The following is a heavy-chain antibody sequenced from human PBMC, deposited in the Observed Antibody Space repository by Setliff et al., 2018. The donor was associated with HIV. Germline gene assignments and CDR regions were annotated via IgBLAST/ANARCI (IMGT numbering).Heavy chain of an antibody. J-gene: IGHJ6*03. D-gene: IGHD7-27*01. CDR3: ARGIDWGHFYYYYMDV. CDR1: GGSISNHY. V-gene: IGHV4-59*11. Sequence: PSETLSLTCTVSGGSISNHYWSWIRQPPGKGLEWIGYIYYSGSTNYNPSLKSRVTISVDTSKNQFSLKLSSVTAADTAVYFCARGIDWGHFYYYYMDVWGKGTTVTVSS. CDR2: IYYSGST.